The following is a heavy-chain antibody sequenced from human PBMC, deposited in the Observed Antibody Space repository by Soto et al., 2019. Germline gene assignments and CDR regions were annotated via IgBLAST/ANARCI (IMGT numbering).Heavy chain of an antibody. Sequence: LSLTCAASGFTFSSYSMNWVRQAPGKGLEWVSSISSSSSYIYYADSVKGRFTISRDNAKNSLYLQMNSLRAEDTAVYYCARDRIGTVTTFDYWGHGTLVTVSS. V-gene: IGHV3-21*01. CDR3: ARDRIGTVTTFDY. CDR2: ISSSSSYI. D-gene: IGHD4-17*01. J-gene: IGHJ4*01. CDR1: GFTFSSYS.